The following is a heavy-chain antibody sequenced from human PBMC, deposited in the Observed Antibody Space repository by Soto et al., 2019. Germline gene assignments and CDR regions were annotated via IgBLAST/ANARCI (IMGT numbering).Heavy chain of an antibody. Sequence: QVQLQESGPGLVKPSETLSLTCTVSGGSISSGGSPWTWIRQFPGRGLEWIGYVYKNGRTLYTPSHKSRVSISVDTSQNQFSLSMSSVTAADTAMYYCARVATLAGSVGRFDPWGQGALVIVSS. J-gene: IGHJ5*02. CDR3: ARVATLAGSVGRFDP. CDR2: VYKNGRT. D-gene: IGHD6-19*01. V-gene: IGHV4-31*03. CDR1: GGSISSGGSP.